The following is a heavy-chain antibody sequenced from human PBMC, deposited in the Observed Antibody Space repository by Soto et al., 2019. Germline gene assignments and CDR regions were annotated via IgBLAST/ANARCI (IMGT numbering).Heavy chain of an antibody. D-gene: IGHD7-27*01. CDR1: GGSISSYY. V-gene: IGHV4-59*08. Sequence: SENLSLTCTVSGGSISSYYWSWIRQPPGKGLEWIGYIYYTGSTNYNPSLKSRITISVDTSKNQFSLKLSSVTAADTAVYYCARQWGFSFDFWGQGTLVTVSS. CDR2: IYYTGST. CDR3: ARQWGFSFDF. J-gene: IGHJ4*02.